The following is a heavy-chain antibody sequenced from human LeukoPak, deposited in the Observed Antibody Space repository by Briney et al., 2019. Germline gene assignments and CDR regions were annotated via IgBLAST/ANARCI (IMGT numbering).Heavy chain of an antibody. Sequence: ASVKVSCKASGYTFTSYGISWVRQAPGQGLEWMGWISAHNGNTNYAQKLQGRVTMTTDTSTSTAYMELRSLRSDDTAVYYCARDLEDCSGWSCYVDYWGQGTLVTVSS. CDR3: ARDLEDCSGWSCYVDY. CDR2: ISAHNGNT. D-gene: IGHD2-15*01. CDR1: GYTFTSYG. J-gene: IGHJ4*02. V-gene: IGHV1-18*01.